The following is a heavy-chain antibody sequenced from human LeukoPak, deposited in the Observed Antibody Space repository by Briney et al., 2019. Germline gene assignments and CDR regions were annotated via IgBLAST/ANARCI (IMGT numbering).Heavy chain of an antibody. CDR1: GYTFTSYA. CDR3: ARGVYDILTGYSNYYYGMDV. J-gene: IGHJ6*02. V-gene: IGHV7-4-1*02. Sequence: ASVKVSCKASGYTFTSYAMNWVRQAPGQGLEWMGWINTNTGNPTYAQGFTGRFVFSLDTSVSTAYLQISSLKAEVTAVYYCARGVYDILTGYSNYYYGMDVWGQGTTVTVSS. D-gene: IGHD3-9*01. CDR2: INTNTGNP.